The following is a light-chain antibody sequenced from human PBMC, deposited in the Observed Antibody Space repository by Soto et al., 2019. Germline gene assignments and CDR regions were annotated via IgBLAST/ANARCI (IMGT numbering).Light chain of an antibody. J-gene: IGLJ1*01. V-gene: IGLV2-14*01. CDR3: SSYTSSSTLEV. CDR2: DVT. CDR1: SSDVGGYNY. Sequence: HSALAQPASVSGSPGQSITISCTGTSSDVGGYNYVSWYQQYPGKAPKLMIYDVTSRPSGVSNRFSGSKSGNTASLSISGLQAEDEAEYYCSSYTSSSTLEVFGTGTKATVL.